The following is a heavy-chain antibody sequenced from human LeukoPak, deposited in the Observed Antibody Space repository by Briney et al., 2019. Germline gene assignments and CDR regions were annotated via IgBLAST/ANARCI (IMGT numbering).Heavy chain of an antibody. Sequence: GGSLRLSCAASGFTFDDYAMHWVRQAPGKGLEWVSDISWNSGNIGYADSVKGRFTISRDNSKNTLYLQMNSLRAVDTAVYYCAKDDGWVQYANWGQGTLVTVSS. V-gene: IGHV3-9*01. CDR1: GFTFDDYA. J-gene: IGHJ4*02. CDR2: ISWNSGNI. CDR3: AKDDGWVQYAN. D-gene: IGHD5-24*01.